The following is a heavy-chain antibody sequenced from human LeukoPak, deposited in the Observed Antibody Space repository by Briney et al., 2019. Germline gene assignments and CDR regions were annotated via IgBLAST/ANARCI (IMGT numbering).Heavy chain of an antibody. J-gene: IGHJ6*03. D-gene: IGHD3-22*01. CDR1: GFTFDDYA. Sequence: PGESLRLSCAASGFTFDDYAMHWVRQAPGKGLEWVSGISWNSGSIGYADSVKGRFTISRDNSKNTLNLEMNSLRAEDTAVYYCAKDSSSYDWGYMDVWGKGTTVTISS. CDR2: ISWNSGSI. V-gene: IGHV3-9*01. CDR3: AKDSSSYDWGYMDV.